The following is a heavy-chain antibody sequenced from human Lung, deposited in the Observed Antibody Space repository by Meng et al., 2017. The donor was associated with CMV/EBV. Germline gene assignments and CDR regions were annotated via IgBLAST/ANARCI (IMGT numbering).Heavy chain of an antibody. CDR2: IKPNSGAT. V-gene: IGHV1-2*02. CDR1: GYTFTNYY. J-gene: IGHJ4*01. Sequence: ASVKVSCKASGYTFTNYYIHWVRQAPGQGLEWMGWIKPNSGATNYVQKFQGRLTVTRDTSITTAYMELTRLRSDDTAVYYCARAPGLSLAAAASDAYFDKWGHGTXVTGAS. CDR3: ARAPGLSLAAAASDAYFDK. D-gene: IGHD6-13*01.